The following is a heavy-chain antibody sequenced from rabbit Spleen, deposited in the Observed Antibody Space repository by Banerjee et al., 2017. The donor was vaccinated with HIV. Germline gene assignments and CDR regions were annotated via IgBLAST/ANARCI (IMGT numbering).Heavy chain of an antibody. Sequence: QEQLQETGGGLVQPGGSLTLSCKASGFDFSSYGVSWVRQAPGKGLELIACIWTVTGGTWYASWVNGRFTISRSTSLNTVDLKMTSLTAADTATYFCVRDTWHFNLWGQAPSSPS. V-gene: IGHV1S43*01. CDR3: VRDTWHFNL. J-gene: IGHJ4*01. CDR1: GFDFSSYGV. CDR2: IWTVTGGT. D-gene: IGHD3-1*01.